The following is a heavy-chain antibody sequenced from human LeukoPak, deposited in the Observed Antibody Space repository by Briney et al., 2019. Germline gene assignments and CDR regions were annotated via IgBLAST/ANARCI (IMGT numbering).Heavy chain of an antibody. D-gene: IGHD2-21*01. CDR1: GGSISSSSYY. CDR3: ARECGGDCYRAFDY. CDR2: IYYSGST. Sequence: PSETLSLTCTVSGGSISSSSYYWGWIRQPPGKGLEWIGSIYYSGSTYYNPSLKSRVTMSVDTSKNQFSLKLSSVTAADTAVYYCARECGGDCYRAFDYWGQGTLVTVSS. J-gene: IGHJ4*02. V-gene: IGHV4-39*07.